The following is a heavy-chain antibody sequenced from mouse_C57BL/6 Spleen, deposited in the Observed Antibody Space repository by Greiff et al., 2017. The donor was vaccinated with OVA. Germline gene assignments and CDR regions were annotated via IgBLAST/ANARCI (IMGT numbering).Heavy chain of an antibody. Sequence: EVQLQESGPGMVKPSQSLSLTCTVTGYSITSGYDWHWIRHFPGNKLEWMGYISYSGSTNYNPSLKSRISITHDTSKNHFFLKLNSVTTEDTATYYCARRGYGSSYYFDYWGQGTTLTVSS. CDR3: ARRGYGSSYYFDY. J-gene: IGHJ2*01. V-gene: IGHV3-1*01. CDR1: GYSITSGYD. D-gene: IGHD1-1*01. CDR2: ISYSGST.